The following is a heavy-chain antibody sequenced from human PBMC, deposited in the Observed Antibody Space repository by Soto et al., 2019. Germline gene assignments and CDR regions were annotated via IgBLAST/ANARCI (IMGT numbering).Heavy chain of an antibody. J-gene: IGHJ6*03. CDR2: IFFSGRT. CDR1: GGSIRESGLY. Sequence: SETLSLTCTVSGGSIRESGLYWGWIRQSPGKGLEWIGSIFFSGRTHYNPSLKSRVSISIDASKNQFSLNVISVTAADTGVYYCVRSLMDVWSKGTTVTVSS. CDR3: VRSLMDV. V-gene: IGHV4-39*01.